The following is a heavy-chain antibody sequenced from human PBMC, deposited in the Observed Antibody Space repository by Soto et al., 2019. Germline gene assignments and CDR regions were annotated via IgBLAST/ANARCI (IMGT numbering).Heavy chain of an antibody. CDR1: GVSISSYY. CDR2: ISHRGST. CDR3: AREGGSDDFILTTYYSPSAFDI. V-gene: IGHV4-59*01. D-gene: IGHD3-9*01. J-gene: IGHJ3*02. Sequence: SETLSLTCTVSGVSISSYYWSWIRQPPEKGLEWIGSISHRGSTNYNPSLRSRVTISVDTSKNQFSLNLSSVTAADTAVYYCAREGGSDDFILTTYYSPSAFDICGQGTKVTVS.